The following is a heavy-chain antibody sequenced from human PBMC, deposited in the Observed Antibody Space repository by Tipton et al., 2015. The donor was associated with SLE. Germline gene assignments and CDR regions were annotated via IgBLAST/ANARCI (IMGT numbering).Heavy chain of an antibody. CDR1: GDSISSYY. D-gene: IGHD3-10*01. V-gene: IGHV4-59*01. CDR2: IYYSGTT. CDR3: ARHGDGGAFDI. J-gene: IGHJ3*02. Sequence: TLSLTCTVSGDSISSYYWSWIRQPPGKGLEWIGYIYYSGTTNYNPSLESRVTISVDTSKNQFSLKLSSVTAADTAVFYCARHGDGGAFDIWGQGIMVTVSS.